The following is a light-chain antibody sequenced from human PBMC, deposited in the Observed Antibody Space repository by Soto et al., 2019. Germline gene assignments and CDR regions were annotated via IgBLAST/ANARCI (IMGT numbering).Light chain of an antibody. CDR1: QSVSSY. V-gene: IGKV3-11*01. J-gene: IGKJ5*01. CDR3: QQRSNWLIT. CDR2: DAS. Sequence: IVLTQSPATLSLSPGERATLSCRASQSVSSYLAWSQQKPGQAPRLLSYDASHRATGIPARFSGRGSGTDFTLTISSLEPEDFAVYYCQQRSNWLITFGQGTRLEIK.